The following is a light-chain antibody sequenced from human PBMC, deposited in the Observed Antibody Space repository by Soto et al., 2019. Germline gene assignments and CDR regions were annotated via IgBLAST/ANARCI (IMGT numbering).Light chain of an antibody. V-gene: IGKV2D-29*02. CDR2: EGS. CDR3: MQSIQVLNT. Sequence: IVLIQTQLSLPVTPGEAASISCRSSQILLHSNGYNYLDWYVQKPGQSPQLLIFEGSNRFSGVPDRFSGSGSGADFLLNISRVEAEDVGVYCCMQSIQVLNTFCQGRLLAVK. CDR1: QILLHSNGYNY. J-gene: IGKJ5*01.